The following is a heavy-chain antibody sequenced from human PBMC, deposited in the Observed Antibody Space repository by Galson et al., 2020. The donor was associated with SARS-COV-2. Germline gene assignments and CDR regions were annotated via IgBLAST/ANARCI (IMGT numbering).Heavy chain of an antibody. CDR1: GYTFTRFG. Sequence: ASVKVSCKGSGYTFTRFGITWVRQAPGQGLEWLGWISAYNGNTDYAQKIQGRVTMTTDTSTSTSHMELRSLNSDDTAVYYCARDRRGDEISDCIYGLDVWGQGSTVLVSS. CDR2: ISAYNGNT. D-gene: IGHD2-8*01. V-gene: IGHV1-18*01. CDR3: ARDRRGDEISDCIYGLDV. J-gene: IGHJ6*02.